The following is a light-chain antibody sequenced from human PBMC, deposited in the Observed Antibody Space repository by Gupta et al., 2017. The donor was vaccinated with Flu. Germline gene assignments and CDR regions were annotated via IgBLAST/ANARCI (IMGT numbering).Light chain of an antibody. V-gene: IGLV6-57*01. CDR2: EDD. CDR1: RGSIASDY. CDR3: QSYDNMKVVV. Sequence: NFVLTQPHSVSVSLGKTTTISCTRNRGSIASDYVQWYQQRPGSSPTSVIYEDDQRPSGVPDRFSGSIDTSSNSASRTISGLKTEDEADYYCQSYDNMKVVVFGVGTKLTVL. J-gene: IGLJ2*01.